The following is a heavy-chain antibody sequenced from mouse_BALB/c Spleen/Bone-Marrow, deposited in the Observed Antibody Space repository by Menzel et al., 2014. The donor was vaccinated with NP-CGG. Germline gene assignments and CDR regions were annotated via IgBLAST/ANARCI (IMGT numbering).Heavy chain of an antibody. CDR1: GFDFSRYW. CDR2: INPDSSTI. J-gene: IGHJ1*01. Sequence: VQLKDSGGGLVQPGGSLKLSCAPSGFDFSRYWMRSGRQAAGKGLEWIGEINPDSSTINYTPSLKDKFIISRDNTKNTLFLQMSKVRSEDTALYYCAKRWDWYFDVWGAGTTVTVSS. D-gene: IGHD4-1*01. V-gene: IGHV4-1*02. CDR3: AKRWDWYFDV.